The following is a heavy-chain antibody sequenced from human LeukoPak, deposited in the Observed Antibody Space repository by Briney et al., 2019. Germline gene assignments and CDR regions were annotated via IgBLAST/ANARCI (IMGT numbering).Heavy chain of an antibody. D-gene: IGHD6-13*01. V-gene: IGHV4-30-4*01. J-gene: IGHJ5*02. CDR3: ARGSSWYSSWFDP. CDR1: GGSISSGDYY. CDR2: IYYSGST. Sequence: SETLSLTCTVSGGSISSGDYYWSWIRQPPGKGLEWIGYIYYSGSTYYNPSLKSRVTISVDTSKNQFSLKLSSVTATDTAVYYCARGSSWYSSWFDPWGQGTLVTVSS.